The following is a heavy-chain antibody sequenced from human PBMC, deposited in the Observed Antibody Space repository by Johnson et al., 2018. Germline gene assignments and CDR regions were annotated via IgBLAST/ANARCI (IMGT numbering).Heavy chain of an antibody. CDR1: GFTFDDYA. CDR3: AKAPVGWLGEGAEYFQH. D-gene: IGHD3-3*01. V-gene: IGHV3-9*01. CDR2: ISWYSGSI. J-gene: IGHJ1*01. Sequence: EVQLLETGGGVVQPGKSLRLSCAASGFTFDDYAMHWVRQAPGKGLEWVSGISWYSGSIGYADSVKGRFTISRDNAKNSLYLQMNSLRAEDTALYYCAKAPVGWLGEGAEYFQHWGQGTLVTVSS.